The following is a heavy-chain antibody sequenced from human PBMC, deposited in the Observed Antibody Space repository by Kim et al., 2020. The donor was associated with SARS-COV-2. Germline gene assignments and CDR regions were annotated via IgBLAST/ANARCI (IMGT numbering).Heavy chain of an antibody. D-gene: IGHD2-2*01. J-gene: IGHJ5*02. V-gene: IGHV1-18*01. CDR3: ARSLGYCSSTSCPSQVGFDP. CDR1: GYTFTSYG. CDR2: ISAYNGNT. Sequence: ASVKVSCKASGYTFTSYGISWVRQAPGQGLEWMGWISAYNGNTNYAQKLQGRVTMTTDTSTSTAYMELRSLRSDDTAVYYCARSLGYCSSTSCPSQVGFDPWGQGTLVTVSS.